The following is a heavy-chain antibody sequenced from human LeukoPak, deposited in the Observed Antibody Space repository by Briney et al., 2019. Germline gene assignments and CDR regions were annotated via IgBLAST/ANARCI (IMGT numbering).Heavy chain of an antibody. V-gene: IGHV4-39*01. CDR3: ARRTFLYGDYRV. CDR2: IYYSGST. CDR1: GGSISSSSYY. D-gene: IGHD4-17*01. J-gene: IGHJ4*02. Sequence: PSETLSLTCTVSGGSISSSSYYWGWIRQPSGKGLEWIGSIYYSGSTYYNPSLKRRVTISVDTSENQFSLKLTSVTATDTAVYYCARRTFLYGDYRVWGQGILVTVSS.